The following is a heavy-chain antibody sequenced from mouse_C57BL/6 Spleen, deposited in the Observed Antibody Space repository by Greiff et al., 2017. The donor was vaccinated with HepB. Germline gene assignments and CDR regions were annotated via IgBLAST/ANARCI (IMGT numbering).Heavy chain of an antibody. D-gene: IGHD2-2*01. CDR3: AEGGYGYDGFAY. J-gene: IGHJ3*01. CDR2: INPSNGGT. Sequence: VQLQQSGTELVKPGASVKLSCKASGYTFTSYWMHWVKQRPGQGLEWIGNINPSNGGTNYNEKFKSKATLTVDKSSSTAYMQLSSLTSEDSAVYYCAEGGYGYDGFAYWGQGTLVTVSA. V-gene: IGHV1-53*01. CDR1: GYTFTSYW.